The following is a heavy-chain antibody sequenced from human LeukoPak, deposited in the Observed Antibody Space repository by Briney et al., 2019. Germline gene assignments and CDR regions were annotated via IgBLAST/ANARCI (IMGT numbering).Heavy chain of an antibody. CDR3: ARDLDGSGSYSSLDY. Sequence: GGSLRLSCAASGFTFSSYVMNWVRQAPGKGLEWVSYISSSSSTIYYTDSVKGRFTISRDNAKNSLYLQMNSLRAEDTAVYYCARDLDGSGSYSSLDYWGQGTLVTVSS. D-gene: IGHD3-10*01. V-gene: IGHV3-48*01. CDR2: ISSSSSTI. CDR1: GFTFSSYV. J-gene: IGHJ4*02.